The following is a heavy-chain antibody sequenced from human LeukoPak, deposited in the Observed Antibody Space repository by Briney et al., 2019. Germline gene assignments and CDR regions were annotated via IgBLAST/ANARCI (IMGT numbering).Heavy chain of an antibody. CDR3: ARVIAAAGRPNWYFDL. J-gene: IGHJ2*01. D-gene: IGHD6-13*01. CDR2: VWYDGSNK. Sequence: SCKASGGTFSSYGMHWVRQAPGKGLEWVAVVWYDGSNKYYADSVKGRFTISRDNSKNTLYLQMNSLRAEDTAVYYCARVIAAAGRPNWYFDLWGRGTLVTVSS. CDR1: GGTFSSYG. V-gene: IGHV3-33*01.